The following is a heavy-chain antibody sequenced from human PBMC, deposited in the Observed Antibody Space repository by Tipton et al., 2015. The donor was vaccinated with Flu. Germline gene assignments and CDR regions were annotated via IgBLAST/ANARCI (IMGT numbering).Heavy chain of an antibody. V-gene: IGHV4-34*01. Sequence: TLSLTCAVYGGSFNGYYWSWIRQPPGKGLEWIGEINHSGSTNYNPSLKSRVTISVDTSKNQFSLKLSSVTAADTAVYYCARGGRTTVTPDYWGQGTLVTVSS. CDR2: INHSGST. CDR1: GGSFNGYY. D-gene: IGHD4-11*01. J-gene: IGHJ4*02. CDR3: ARGGRTTVTPDY.